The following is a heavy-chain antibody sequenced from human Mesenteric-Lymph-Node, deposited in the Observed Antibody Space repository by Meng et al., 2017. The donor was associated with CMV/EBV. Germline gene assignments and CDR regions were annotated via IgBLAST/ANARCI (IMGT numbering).Heavy chain of an antibody. CDR1: GFPFNNYW. D-gene: IGHD3-16*01. CDR2: INWNGGRR. J-gene: IGHJ4*02. Sequence: GESLKISCAASGFPFNNYWMTWVRQVPGKGLEWVADINWNGGRRDYADSVKGRFTISRDNARSSVFLEMSDVRVEDTALYYCARDSSVNSPIVARGSYWGRGTMVTVSS. V-gene: IGHV3-20*04. CDR3: ARDSSVNSPIVARGSY.